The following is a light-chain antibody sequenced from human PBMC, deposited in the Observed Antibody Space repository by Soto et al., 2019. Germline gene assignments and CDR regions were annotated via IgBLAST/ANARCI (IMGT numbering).Light chain of an antibody. J-gene: IGKJ1*01. CDR3: QQYGSSSWK. Sequence: EIALTQSPGTLSLSPGERATLSCRASQSVSSSYLAWYQQKPGQAPRLLIYGTSSRATAIPDRFSGSGSGTDFTLTISRLEPEDFAVYYCQQYGSSSWKFGQGTKV. CDR1: QSVSSSY. CDR2: GTS. V-gene: IGKV3-20*01.